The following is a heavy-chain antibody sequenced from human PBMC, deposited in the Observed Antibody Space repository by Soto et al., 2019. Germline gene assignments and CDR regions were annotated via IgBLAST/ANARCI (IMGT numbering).Heavy chain of an antibody. J-gene: IGHJ3*02. CDR1: GFTFSNAW. CDR3: TTDALAWDYDDDPDAFDI. V-gene: IGHV3-15*07. D-gene: IGHD4-17*01. Sequence: PGGSLRLSCAASGFTFSNAWMNWVRQAPGKGLEWVGRIKSKTDGGTTDYAAPVKGRFTISRDDSKNTLYLQMNSLKTEDTAVYYCTTDALAWDYDDDPDAFDIWGQGTMVNVSS. CDR2: IKSKTDGGTT.